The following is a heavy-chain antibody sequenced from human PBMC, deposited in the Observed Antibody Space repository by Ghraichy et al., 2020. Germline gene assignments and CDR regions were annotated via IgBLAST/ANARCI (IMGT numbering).Heavy chain of an antibody. V-gene: IGHV3-33*01. CDR3: ARDKIAAAGTGLGY. D-gene: IGHD6-13*01. J-gene: IGHJ4*02. Sequence: GGSLRLSCAASGFTFSSYGMHWVRQAPGKGLEWVAVIWYDGSNKYYADSVKGRFTISRDNSKNTLYLQMNSLRAEDTAVYYCARDKIAAAGTGLGYWGQGTLVTVSS. CDR2: IWYDGSNK. CDR1: GFTFSSYG.